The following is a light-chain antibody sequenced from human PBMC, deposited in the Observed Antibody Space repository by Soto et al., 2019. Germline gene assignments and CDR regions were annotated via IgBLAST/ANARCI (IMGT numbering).Light chain of an antibody. Sequence: EIVMTESPATLSLSPGERATLSCRASLSVSSDLAWYRQKPGQGPRLLIYRAFTRATGIPARFSGSGFGTDFTLTISSLQSEDFAVYYCQQYNNWPLTFGGGTKVDIK. CDR3: QQYNNWPLT. CDR2: RAF. V-gene: IGKV3-15*01. J-gene: IGKJ4*01. CDR1: LSVSSD.